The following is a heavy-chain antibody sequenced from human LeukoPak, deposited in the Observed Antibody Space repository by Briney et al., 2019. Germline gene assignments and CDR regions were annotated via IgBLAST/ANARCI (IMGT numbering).Heavy chain of an antibody. Sequence: LGGPLRLSCAASGFTFSSYGMHWVRQAPGKGLEWVAVIWYDGSNKYYADSVKGRFTISRDNSKNTLYLQMNSLRAEDTAVYYCARDEWEGRIAVAGTGLDYWGQGTLVTVSS. D-gene: IGHD6-19*01. CDR3: ARDEWEGRIAVAGTGLDY. V-gene: IGHV3-33*01. CDR2: IWYDGSNK. CDR1: GFTFSSYG. J-gene: IGHJ4*02.